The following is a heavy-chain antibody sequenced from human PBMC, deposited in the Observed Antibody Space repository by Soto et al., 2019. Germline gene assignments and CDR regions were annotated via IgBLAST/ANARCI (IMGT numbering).Heavy chain of an antibody. J-gene: IGHJ4*02. D-gene: IGHD6-19*01. CDR2: IDTSGST. V-gene: IGHV4-4*07. Sequence: KSSETLSLTCTVSGGSISNYYYNWNRQPAGKGLEWIGRIDTSGSTNYNPSLKSRVTMSVDTSKQEFSLKLSSVTAADTALYYCARGVGGVLVAGFDYWGQGTLVTVSS. CDR1: GGSISNYY. CDR3: ARGVGGVLVAGFDY.